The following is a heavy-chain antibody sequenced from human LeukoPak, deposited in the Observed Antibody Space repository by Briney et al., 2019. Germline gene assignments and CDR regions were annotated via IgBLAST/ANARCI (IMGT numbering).Heavy chain of an antibody. CDR2: IYYSGST. J-gene: IGHJ4*02. CDR1: GGSISSYY. V-gene: IGHV4-59*08. Sequence: SETLSLTCTVSGGSISSYYWSWIRQPPGKGLEWIGYIYYSGSTNYNPSLKSRVTISVDTSKNQFSLKLSSVTAADTAVYYCARGGGSRPLDYWGQGTLVTVSS. CDR3: ARGGGSRPLDY. D-gene: IGHD1-26*01.